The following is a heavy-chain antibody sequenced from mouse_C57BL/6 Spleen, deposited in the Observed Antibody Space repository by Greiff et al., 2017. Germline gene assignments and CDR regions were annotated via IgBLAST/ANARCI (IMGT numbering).Heavy chain of an antibody. CDR3: TTGDYGSPFFDY. CDR2: IDPEDGDT. Sequence: EVKLQESGAELVRPGASVKLSCTASGFNIKDYYMHWVKQRPEQGLEWIGRIDPEDGDTEYAPKFQGKATMTADTSSNTAYLQLSSLTSEDTAVYYCTTGDYGSPFFDYWGQGTTLTVSS. D-gene: IGHD1-1*01. CDR1: GFNIKDYY. V-gene: IGHV14-1*01. J-gene: IGHJ2*01.